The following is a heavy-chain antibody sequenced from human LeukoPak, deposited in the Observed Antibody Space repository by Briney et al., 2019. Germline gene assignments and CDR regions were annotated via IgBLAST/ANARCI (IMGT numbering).Heavy chain of an antibody. CDR3: ARGGGLDV. J-gene: IGHJ6*02. V-gene: IGHV3-7*03. CDR1: GITFSSYW. D-gene: IGHD3-16*01. Sequence: GGSQRLSCAASGITFSSYWMNWARQAPGKGLEWVASINHNGNVNYYVDSVKGRFTISRDNAKNSLYLQMSNLRAEDTAVYFCARGGGLDVWGQGATVTVSS. CDR2: INHNGNVN.